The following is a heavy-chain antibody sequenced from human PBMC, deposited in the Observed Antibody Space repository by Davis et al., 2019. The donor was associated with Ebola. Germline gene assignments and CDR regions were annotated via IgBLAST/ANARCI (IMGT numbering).Heavy chain of an antibody. Sequence: SVKVSCKAFGFTFANSAIQWVRQARGQRLEWIGWVGGSDHANYAQSLQGRVTITRDMTTSTADMELSSLRSEDTAVYYCASPKRGDSSTNHRAVWYYYGMDVWGQGTTVTVSS. CDR2: VGGSDHA. J-gene: IGHJ6*02. CDR3: ASPKRGDSSTNHRAVWYYYGMDV. CDR1: GFTFANSA. V-gene: IGHV1-58*02. D-gene: IGHD3-22*01.